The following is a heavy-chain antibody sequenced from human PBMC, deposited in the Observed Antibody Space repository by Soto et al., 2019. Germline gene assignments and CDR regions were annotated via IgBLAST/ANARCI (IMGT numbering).Heavy chain of an antibody. CDR1: GFTFSIYS. V-gene: IGHV3-23*01. J-gene: IGHJ6*02. Sequence: HLLESGGGLVQPGGSLRLSCAASGFTFSIYSMNWVRQAPGKGLEWVSLISGSGGSTHYADSMEGRFTISRDNSKNTLYLEMDSLRAEDTAVYYCAKVVKYDVLTGYYKGPDYYGMDVWGQGTTVTVSS. CDR3: AKVVKYDVLTGYYKGPDYYGMDV. CDR2: ISGSGGST. D-gene: IGHD3-9*01.